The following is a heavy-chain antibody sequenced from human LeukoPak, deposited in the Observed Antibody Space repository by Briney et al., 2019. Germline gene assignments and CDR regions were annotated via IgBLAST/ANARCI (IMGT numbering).Heavy chain of an antibody. CDR1: GGSVSSGSYY. J-gene: IGHJ4*02. D-gene: IGHD3-10*01. Sequence: SETLSLTCTVSGGSVSSGSYYWSWIRQPPGKGLEWIGYIYYSGSTNCNPSLKSRVTISVDTSKNQFSLKLSSVTAADTAVYYCARVLLWFGELLHFDYWGQGTLVTVSS. CDR2: IYYSGST. V-gene: IGHV4-61*01. CDR3: ARVLLWFGELLHFDY.